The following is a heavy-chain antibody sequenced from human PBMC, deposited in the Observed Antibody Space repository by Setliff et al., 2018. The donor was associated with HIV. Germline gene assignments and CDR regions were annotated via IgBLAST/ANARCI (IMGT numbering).Heavy chain of an antibody. Sequence: SETLSLTCAVYGGSFNGYYWSWIRQPPGKGLEWIGEVNHSGSTNYNPSLKSRVTISVDTSKNQFSLKLSSVTAADTAVYYCARWGDGYNSYDSWGQGTLVTVSS. J-gene: IGHJ4*02. CDR1: GGSFNGYY. CDR3: ARWGDGYNSYDS. CDR2: VNHSGST. V-gene: IGHV4-34*01. D-gene: IGHD5-12*01.